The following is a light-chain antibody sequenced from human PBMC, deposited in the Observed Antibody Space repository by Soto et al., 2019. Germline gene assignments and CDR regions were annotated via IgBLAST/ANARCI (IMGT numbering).Light chain of an antibody. CDR3: NSYATGNTRV. Sequence: ALTQPASVSGSPGQSITISCTGSSSDIGDYDYVPWYQQHPGKAPKVLISEVSNRPSGVSNRFSGSKSGNTASLTISGLQAEDEADYYCNSYATGNTRVFGTGTKVPS. V-gene: IGLV2-14*01. CDR2: EVS. J-gene: IGLJ1*01. CDR1: SSDIGDYDY.